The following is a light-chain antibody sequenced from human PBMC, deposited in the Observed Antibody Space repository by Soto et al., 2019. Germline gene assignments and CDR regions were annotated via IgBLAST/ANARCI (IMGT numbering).Light chain of an antibody. CDR1: QTLSSNY. CDR3: QQYGSSPPRYT. Sequence: EVVLTQSPGTLSLPPGARATLSCRASQTLSSNYLAWYQQIAGQAPRLLIYGTSSRATGIPDRFRGSGSGTDFTLTISRLEPEDFAVYYCQQYGSSPPRYTFGQGTKLEIK. CDR2: GTS. V-gene: IGKV3-20*01. J-gene: IGKJ2*01.